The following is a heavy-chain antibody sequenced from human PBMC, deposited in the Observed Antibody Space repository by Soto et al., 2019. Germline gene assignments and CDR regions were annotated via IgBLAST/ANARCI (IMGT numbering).Heavy chain of an antibody. J-gene: IGHJ5*02. CDR1: GFTFSSYS. CDR2: ISSSSSTI. Sequence: EVQLVESGGGLVQPGGSLRLSCAASGFTFSSYSMNWVRQAPGKGLEWVSYISSSSSTIYYADSVKGRFTISRDNAKNALYLQMNSRRDEDTAVYYCAREGYERSLNWFDPWGQGTLGTVSS. D-gene: IGHD2-2*01. V-gene: IGHV3-48*02. CDR3: AREGYERSLNWFDP.